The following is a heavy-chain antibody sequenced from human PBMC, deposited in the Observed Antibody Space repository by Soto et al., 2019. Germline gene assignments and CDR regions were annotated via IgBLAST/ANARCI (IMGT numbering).Heavy chain of an antibody. CDR1: GYSFTNND. CDR3: ARMATFGSLNWFDP. J-gene: IGHJ5*02. D-gene: IGHD3-16*01. CDR2: MNPGSGDT. Sequence: VASVKVSCKASGYSFTNNDVSWVRQASGQGLEWMGWMNPGSGDTGYAQKFQGRVTVTRDISIATAYMELSSLRSDDTAIYYCARMATFGSLNWFDPWGQGTLVTVSS. V-gene: IGHV1-8*01.